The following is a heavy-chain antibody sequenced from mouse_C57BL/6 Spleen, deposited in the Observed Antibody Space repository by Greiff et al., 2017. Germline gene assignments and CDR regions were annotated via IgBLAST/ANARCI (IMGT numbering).Heavy chain of an antibody. CDR3: TRYPLYGNYDYYAMDY. Sequence: QVHVKQSGAELVRPGASVTLSCKASGYTFTDYEMHWVKQTPVHGLEWIGAIDPETGGTAYNQKFKGKAILTADKSSSTAYMELRSLTSEDSAVYYCTRYPLYGNYDYYAMDYWGQGTSVTVSS. CDR2: IDPETGGT. V-gene: IGHV1-15*01. CDR1: GYTFTDYE. D-gene: IGHD2-1*01. J-gene: IGHJ4*01.